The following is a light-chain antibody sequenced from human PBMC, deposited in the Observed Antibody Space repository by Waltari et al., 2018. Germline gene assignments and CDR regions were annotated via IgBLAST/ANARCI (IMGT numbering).Light chain of an antibody. J-gene: IGKJ1*01. Sequence: DIQMTQSPSSLSASVGDRVTITCRASQSISTYLNWYQQKPGKAPKVLIYGASSLQSGVPSRFSGSGSVTDFTLTISSLQPEDFATYYCQQSHTSRTFGQGTKVEIK. V-gene: IGKV1-39*01. CDR2: GAS. CDR1: QSISTY. CDR3: QQSHTSRT.